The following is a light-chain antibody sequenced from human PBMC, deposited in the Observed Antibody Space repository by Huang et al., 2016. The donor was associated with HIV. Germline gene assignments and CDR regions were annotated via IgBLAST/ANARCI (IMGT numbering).Light chain of an antibody. CDR3: QQYGSSIT. J-gene: IGKJ5*01. CDR2: GAS. V-gene: IGKV3-20*01. CDR1: QSVSSSY. Sequence: EFVLTQSPGTLSLSPGERATLSCRASQSVSSSYLAWYQQKPGQAPRRLIYGASSRATGIPDRFSGSGAGTDFTLTSSGLEPEDFAVYYCQQYGSSITVGQGTRLEMK.